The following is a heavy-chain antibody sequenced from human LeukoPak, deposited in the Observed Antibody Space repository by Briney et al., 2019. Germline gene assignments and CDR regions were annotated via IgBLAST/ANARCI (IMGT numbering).Heavy chain of an antibody. CDR3: ARGGAQEHSYGSNFDN. CDR2: VYSSGTT. Sequence: PSETLSLTCTVSGGSISNYYWSWLRQSPGKGLEWLGYVYSSGTTNYNPSLKSRITTSVDPSKNQFSLKLGSVTAADTAIYYCARGGAQEHSYGSNFDNWGQGTLVAVSS. D-gene: IGHD5-18*01. CDR1: GGSISNYY. J-gene: IGHJ4*02. V-gene: IGHV4-59*03.